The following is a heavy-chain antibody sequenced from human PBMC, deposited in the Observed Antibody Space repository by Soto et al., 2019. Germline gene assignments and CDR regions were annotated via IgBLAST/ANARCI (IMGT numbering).Heavy chain of an antibody. CDR3: AKDGNIYTSGWYAPSLDY. Sequence: QVQLVESGGGVAQPGRSLRLSCAASGFTFSNYGMHWVRQAPGKGLGGGGVISYEGSNQYYADSVEGRITISRDNSKNTLYLQVNSLRAEDTAVYYCAKDGNIYTSGWYAPSLDYWGQGTLVTVSS. CDR2: ISYEGSNQ. J-gene: IGHJ4*02. V-gene: IGHV3-30*18. CDR1: GFTFSNYG. D-gene: IGHD6-19*01.